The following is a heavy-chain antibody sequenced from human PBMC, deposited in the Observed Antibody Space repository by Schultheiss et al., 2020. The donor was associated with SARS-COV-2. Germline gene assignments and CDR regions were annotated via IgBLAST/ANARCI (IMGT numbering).Heavy chain of an antibody. CDR1: GGSISSYY. CDR2: IYYSGST. CDR3: ARGPGYCSSTSCYRNYYYMDV. Sequence: SETLSLTCTVSGGSISSYYWSWIRQPPGKGLEWIGYIYYSGSTKYNPSLKSRVTISVDTSNNLFSLKLSSVTAADTAVYYCARGPGYCSSTSCYRNYYYMDVWGKGTTVTVSS. J-gene: IGHJ6*03. V-gene: IGHV4-59*01. D-gene: IGHD2-2*01.